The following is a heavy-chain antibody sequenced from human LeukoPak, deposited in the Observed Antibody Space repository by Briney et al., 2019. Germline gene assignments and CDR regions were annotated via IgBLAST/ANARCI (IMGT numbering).Heavy chain of an antibody. V-gene: IGHV4-39*01. Sequence: SETLSLTCTVSGGSISSSSYYWGWIRQPPGKGLEWIGSIYYSGSTYYNPSLKSRVTISVDTSKNQFSLKLSSVTAADTAVYYCASFFHDSSGYSQADWGQGALVTVSS. CDR2: IYYSGST. CDR1: GGSISSSSYY. J-gene: IGHJ4*02. CDR3: ASFFHDSSGYSQAD. D-gene: IGHD3-22*01.